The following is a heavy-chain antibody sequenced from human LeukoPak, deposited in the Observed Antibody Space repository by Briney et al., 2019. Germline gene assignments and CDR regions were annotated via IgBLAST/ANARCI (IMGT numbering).Heavy chain of an antibody. Sequence: PGRSLRLSCAASGFTFSSFAMSWVRQAPGKGLEWVSAIRGGGVSTYYADSVKGRLTISRDNSKNTLYLQMNSLRAEDTAVYYCARDRGIVVVTAMGYWGQGTLVTVSS. J-gene: IGHJ4*02. D-gene: IGHD2-21*02. CDR2: IRGGGVST. CDR3: ARDRGIVVVTAMGY. V-gene: IGHV3-23*01. CDR1: GFTFSSFA.